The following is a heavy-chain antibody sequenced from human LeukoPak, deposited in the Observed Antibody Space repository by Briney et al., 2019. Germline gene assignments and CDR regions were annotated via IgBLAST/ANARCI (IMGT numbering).Heavy chain of an antibody. V-gene: IGHV3-23*01. CDR1: GFRVPNDA. CDR3: AKVLAARTRYYYYYMDV. CDR2: IGAGVTGK. D-gene: IGHD6-6*01. J-gene: IGHJ6*03. Sequence: GGSLTHSCTGSGFRVPNDAMVWLRPAPGKGLEGVSGIGAGVTGKYYAASVKGRFTTSRDNSNNTLYPQMNSLRAEDTAVYYCAKVLAARTRYYYYYMDVWGKGTTVTVSS.